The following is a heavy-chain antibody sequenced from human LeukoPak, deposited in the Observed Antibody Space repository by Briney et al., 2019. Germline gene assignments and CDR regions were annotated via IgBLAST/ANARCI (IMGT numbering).Heavy chain of an antibody. CDR3: ARDIAGATKGGWFDT. Sequence: ASVKVSCKASGYTFTNYDINWVRQATGQGREWMGWMNPNSANTGYAQKFQGRVTMTRNTSISTAYMELSSLRSEDTALYYCARDIAGATKGGWFDTWGQGTPVTVSS. J-gene: IGHJ5*02. CDR2: MNPNSANT. D-gene: IGHD1-26*01. V-gene: IGHV1-8*01. CDR1: GYTFTNYD.